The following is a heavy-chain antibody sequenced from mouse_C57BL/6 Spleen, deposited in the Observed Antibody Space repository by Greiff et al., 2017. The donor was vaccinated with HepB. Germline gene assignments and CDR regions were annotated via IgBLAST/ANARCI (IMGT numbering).Heavy chain of an antibody. J-gene: IGHJ2*01. D-gene: IGHD4-1*01. Sequence: VQLQESGAELVRPGASVTLSCKASGYTFTDYEMHWVKQTPVHGLEWIGAIDPETGGTAYNQKFKGKAILTADKSSSTAYMELRSLTSEDSAVYYCTRWDWGYYFDYWGQGTTLTVSS. CDR3: TRWDWGYYFDY. CDR2: IDPETGGT. V-gene: IGHV1-15*01. CDR1: GYTFTDYE.